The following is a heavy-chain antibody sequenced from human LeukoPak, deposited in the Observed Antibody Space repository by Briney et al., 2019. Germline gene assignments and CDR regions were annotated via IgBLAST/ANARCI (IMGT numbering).Heavy chain of an antibody. D-gene: IGHD3-3*01. CDR2: IHYSGST. V-gene: IGHV4-59*01. Sequence: SETLSLTCTVSGGSISSYYWSWIRQPPGKGLEWIGYIHYSGSTNYNPSLKSRVTISVDTSKNQFSLKLSSVTAADTAVYYCARRAFWSGYFDYWGQGTLVTVSS. J-gene: IGHJ4*02. CDR1: GGSISSYY. CDR3: ARRAFWSGYFDY.